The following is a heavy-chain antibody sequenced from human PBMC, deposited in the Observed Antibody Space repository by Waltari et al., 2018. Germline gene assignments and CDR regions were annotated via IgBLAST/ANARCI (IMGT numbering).Heavy chain of an antibody. D-gene: IGHD3-10*01. CDR1: GFSVSSSA. V-gene: IGHV3-30*01. CDR2: ISFDGNNI. Sequence: QVQLVESGGGVVQPGKSLTLSCELFGFSVSSSAFHWVRQAPGKGLEWVAVISFDGNNIYFADSVKGRFTINRDNSKNTLSLQMNSLTPEDTAIYYCARDGHSYFYGSWSDYWGQGTLVTVSS. J-gene: IGHJ4*02. CDR3: ARDGHSYFYGSWSDY.